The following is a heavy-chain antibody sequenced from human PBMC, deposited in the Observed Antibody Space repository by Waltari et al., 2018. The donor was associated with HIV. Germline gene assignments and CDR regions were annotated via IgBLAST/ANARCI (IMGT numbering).Heavy chain of an antibody. J-gene: IGHJ3*02. CDR2: IWSNGNNE. Sequence: VQLVESGGGVVQAGRSLRLCCAASAFTVRSYVVPWVRRAPGKGPEWVSIIWSNGNNEYYADSVKGRFTISRDNSKDTLYLQMNSLRVEDTAMYYCAKDNSVNYFTGDAFDIWGQGTMVIVSS. V-gene: IGHV3-30*18. CDR1: AFTVRSYV. CDR3: AKDNSVNYFTGDAFDI. D-gene: IGHD1-26*01.